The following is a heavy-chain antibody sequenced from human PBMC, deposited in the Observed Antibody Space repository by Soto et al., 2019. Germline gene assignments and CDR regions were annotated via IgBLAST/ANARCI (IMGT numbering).Heavy chain of an antibody. D-gene: IGHD2-15*01. CDR3: ARAPDPYCSGGSCYAGEDY. V-gene: IGHV1-69*05. Sequence: QVQLVQSGAEVKKPGSSVKVSCKASGGTFSSYAISWVRQAPGQGLEWMGGIIPIFGTANYAQKFQGRVTITSDESTSTAYMELSSLRSEDTAVYYFARAPDPYCSGGSCYAGEDYWGQGTLVTVSS. J-gene: IGHJ4*02. CDR1: GGTFSSYA. CDR2: IIPIFGTA.